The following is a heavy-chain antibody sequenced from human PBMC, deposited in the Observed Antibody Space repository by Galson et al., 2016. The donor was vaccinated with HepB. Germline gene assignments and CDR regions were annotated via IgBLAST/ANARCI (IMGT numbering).Heavy chain of an antibody. J-gene: IGHJ4*02. V-gene: IGHV4-39*07. D-gene: IGHD2-2*01. Sequence: VSGGSVRSSSHYWVWIRQPPRKGLEWVGSIYYSGSTHYSPSLKSRLSMSVDTSKNQFSLRLNSVTAADTAVYYCARGNGYYAGPFDYWGQGTLVTVSS. CDR2: IYYSGST. CDR1: GGSVRSSSHY. CDR3: ARGNGYYAGPFDY.